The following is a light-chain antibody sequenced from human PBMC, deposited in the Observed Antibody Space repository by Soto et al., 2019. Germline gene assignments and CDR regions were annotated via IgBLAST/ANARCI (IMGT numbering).Light chain of an antibody. Sequence: QSALTQPASVSGSPGQSITISCTGNSSDIGGFNFVSWYQQHPGKAPKLMIYDVSNRPSGVSNRFSGSKSGNTASLTISGHQAEDEADYYCSSNTINNTLVFGTGTKVTVL. J-gene: IGLJ1*01. V-gene: IGLV2-14*03. CDR3: SSNTINNTLV. CDR1: SSDIGGFNF. CDR2: DVS.